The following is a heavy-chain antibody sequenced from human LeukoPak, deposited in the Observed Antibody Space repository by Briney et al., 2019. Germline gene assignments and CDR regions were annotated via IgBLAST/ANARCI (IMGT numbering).Heavy chain of an antibody. CDR1: GYTFTSYA. D-gene: IGHD3-3*01. J-gene: IGHJ6*02. CDR2: INAGNGNT. CDR3: ARELVTIFGVVILSYYGMDV. Sequence: ASVTVSCKASGYTFTSYAMHWVRQAPGQRLEWMGWINAGNGNTKYSQKFQGRVTITRDTSASTAYMELSSLRSEDTAVYYCARELVTIFGVVILSYYGMDVWGQGTTVTVSS. V-gene: IGHV1-3*01.